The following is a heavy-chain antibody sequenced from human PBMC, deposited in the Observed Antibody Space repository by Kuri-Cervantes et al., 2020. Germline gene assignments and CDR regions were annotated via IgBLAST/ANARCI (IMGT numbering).Heavy chain of an antibody. J-gene: IGHJ3*02. Sequence: GGSLRLSCAASGFTVNDYYMAWIRQAPGKGLEWLSSISSSGNIHYADSVKGRFAMSRDNAENSLFLHMNSLRAEDTAVYYCAREGTSGWSGMDAFDIWGQGTMVTVSS. CDR2: ISSSGNI. CDR3: AREGTSGWSGMDAFDI. V-gene: IGHV3-69-1*01. CDR1: GFTVNDYY. D-gene: IGHD6-19*01.